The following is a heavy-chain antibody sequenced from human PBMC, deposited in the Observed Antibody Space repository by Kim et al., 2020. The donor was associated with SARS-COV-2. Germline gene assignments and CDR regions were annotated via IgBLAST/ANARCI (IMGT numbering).Heavy chain of an antibody. V-gene: IGHV4-34*01. CDR3: ARGRAGVVPAPVLGLGPYYDYYAMDV. CDR2: INHSGST. CDR1: GGSFSDYN. J-gene: IGHJ6*02. Sequence: SETLSLTCAVYGGSFSDYNWSWIRQPPGKGLEWIVEINHSGSTSHSPSLKSRVTISVDTSKSQFSLRLKSMTAADTALYYCARGRAGVVPAPVLGLGPYYDYYAMDVWGQGTAVAVSS. D-gene: IGHD2-2*02.